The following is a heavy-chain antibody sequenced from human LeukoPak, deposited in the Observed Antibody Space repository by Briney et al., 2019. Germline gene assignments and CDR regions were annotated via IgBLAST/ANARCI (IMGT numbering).Heavy chain of an antibody. Sequence: SETLSLTCAVYGGSFSGYYWSWIRQPPGKGLEWIGEINHSGSTNYNPSLKSRVTISVDTSKNQFPLKLSSVTAADTAVYYCARFAYCGGHCWYYFDYWGQGSLVTVSS. CDR3: ARFAYCGGHCWYYFDY. J-gene: IGHJ4*02. CDR1: GGSFSGYY. V-gene: IGHV4-34*01. D-gene: IGHD2-21*02. CDR2: INHSGST.